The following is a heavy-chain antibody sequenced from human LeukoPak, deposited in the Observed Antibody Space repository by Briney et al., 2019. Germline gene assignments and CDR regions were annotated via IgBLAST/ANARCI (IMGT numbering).Heavy chain of an antibody. Sequence: PGESLRLSCAAAEFTFNTYTMIWVRQAPGKGLEWVSSIHTSGDIYYADSVEGRFTISRDDATNSLFLQMNSLRADDTAVYYCASREPAGHWGQGTLVTVSS. CDR1: EFTFNTYT. J-gene: IGHJ4*02. CDR3: ASREPAGH. D-gene: IGHD1-14*01. V-gene: IGHV3-21*01. CDR2: IHTSGDI.